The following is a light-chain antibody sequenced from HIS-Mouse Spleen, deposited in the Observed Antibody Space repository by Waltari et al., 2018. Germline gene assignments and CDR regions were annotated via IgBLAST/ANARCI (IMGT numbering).Light chain of an antibody. CDR2: GKN. Sequence: SSELTQDPAVSVALGPTVRITCQGASLRSYYASWYQQKTGQAPVPVISGKNNRPSGIPERFSCSSLGNTAFLTNTGDQAEDEAEYYRNPRDSSCKPLRVFGGGTKLTVL. CDR3: NPRDSSCKPLRV. CDR1: SLRSYY. J-gene: IGLJ2*01. V-gene: IGLV3-19*01.